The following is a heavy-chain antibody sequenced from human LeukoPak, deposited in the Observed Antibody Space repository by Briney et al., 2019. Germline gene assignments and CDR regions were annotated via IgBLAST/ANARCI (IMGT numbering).Heavy chain of an antibody. CDR2: IYPSGST. Sequence: KTSETLSLTCTVSGGSISSYYWSWIRQPAGKGLEWIGRIYPSGSTHYNPSLRSRVTISLDKPKNQFSLKLTSVTAADTAVYFCAREEYNDSSGRILWGQGTLVTVSS. CDR1: GGSISSYY. V-gene: IGHV4-4*07. CDR3: AREEYNDSSGRIL. J-gene: IGHJ4*02. D-gene: IGHD3-22*01.